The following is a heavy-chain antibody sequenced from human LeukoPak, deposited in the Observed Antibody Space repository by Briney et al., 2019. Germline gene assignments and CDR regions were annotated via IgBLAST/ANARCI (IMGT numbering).Heavy chain of an antibody. CDR3: AKGVRECTSTSCFRAADY. J-gene: IGHJ4*02. CDR2: ISGSGAST. Sequence: GGSLRLSCAASGFTFSSYAMSWVRQAPGKGLEWVSTISGSGASTYYADSVKGRFTISKDSSKNTLYLEMNSLRAEDTALYYCAKGVRECTSTSCFRAADYWGQGTLVTVSS. V-gene: IGHV3-23*01. D-gene: IGHD2-2*01. CDR1: GFTFSSYA.